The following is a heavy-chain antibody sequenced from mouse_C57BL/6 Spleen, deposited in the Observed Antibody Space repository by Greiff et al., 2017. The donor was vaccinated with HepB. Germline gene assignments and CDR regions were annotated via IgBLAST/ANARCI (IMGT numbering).Heavy chain of an antibody. D-gene: IGHD1-1*01. Sequence: EVQLQESGPGLVKPSQSLSLPCSVTGYSITSGYYWNWIRQFPGNKLEWMGYISYDGSNNYNPSLKNRISITRDTSKNQFFLKLNSVTTEDTATYYCARRGTTVVANWYFDVWGTGTTVTVSS. CDR3: ARRGTTVVANWYFDV. CDR2: ISYDGSN. J-gene: IGHJ1*03. V-gene: IGHV3-6*01. CDR1: GYSITSGYY.